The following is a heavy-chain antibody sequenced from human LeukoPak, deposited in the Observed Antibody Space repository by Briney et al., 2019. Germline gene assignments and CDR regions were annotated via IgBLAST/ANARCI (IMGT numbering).Heavy chain of an antibody. D-gene: IGHD6-19*01. V-gene: IGHV3-53*05. J-gene: IGHJ4*02. CDR2: IYSGGST. Sequence: PGGSLRLSCAASGFTVSSNYMSWVRQAPGKGLEWVSVIYSGGSTYYADSVKGRFTISRDNSKNTLYLEMNSLRAEDTAVYYCAKDQGIAVAGSLDYWGQGTLVTVSS. CDR1: GFTVSSNY. CDR3: AKDQGIAVAGSLDY.